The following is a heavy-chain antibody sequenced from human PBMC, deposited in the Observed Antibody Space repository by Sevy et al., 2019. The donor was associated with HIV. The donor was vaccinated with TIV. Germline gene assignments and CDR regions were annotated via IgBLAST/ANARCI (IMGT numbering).Heavy chain of an antibody. Sequence: GGSLRLSCAASGFTFSHYYMTWTRQAPGKGLEWVSYISSSGNIIFYADSVKGRFTISRDNAKNSLYLQMNSLRAEDTAVYYCVRDRYYVSSGNMYYYGMDVWGQGTTVTVSS. CDR3: VRDRYYVSSGNMYYYGMDV. CDR1: GFTFSHYY. CDR2: ISSSGNII. D-gene: IGHD3-22*01. J-gene: IGHJ6*02. V-gene: IGHV3-11*04.